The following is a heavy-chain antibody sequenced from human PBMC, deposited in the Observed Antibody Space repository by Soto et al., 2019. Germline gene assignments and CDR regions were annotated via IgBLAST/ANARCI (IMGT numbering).Heavy chain of an antibody. J-gene: IGHJ4*02. CDR3: ARPYYDFWSGYSGPYY. Sequence: GESLKISSKGFGYSFTSYWIGWVRQMPGKGLEWMGIIYPGDSDTRYSPSFQGQVTISADKSISTAYLQWSSLKASDTAMYYCARPYYDFWSGYSGPYYWGQGTLVTVSS. D-gene: IGHD3-3*01. V-gene: IGHV5-51*01. CDR1: GYSFTSYW. CDR2: IYPGDSDT.